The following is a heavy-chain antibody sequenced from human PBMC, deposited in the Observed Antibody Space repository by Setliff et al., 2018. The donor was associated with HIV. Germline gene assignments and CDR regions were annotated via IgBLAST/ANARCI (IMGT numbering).Heavy chain of an antibody. V-gene: IGHV3-23*01. D-gene: IGHD2-2*01. CDR2: ISGSGRKK. CDR3: AKVPLFVVVPAALGGMDV. J-gene: IGHJ6*02. CDR1: GFSFSLYA. Sequence: GGSLRLSCKATGFSFSLYAMSWVRQAPEKGLEWVSSISGSGRKKYYGDSVKGRFTISIDNSWDTVDLQMNTLRAEDTAVYYCAKVPLFVVVPAALGGMDVWGQGTTVTVSS.